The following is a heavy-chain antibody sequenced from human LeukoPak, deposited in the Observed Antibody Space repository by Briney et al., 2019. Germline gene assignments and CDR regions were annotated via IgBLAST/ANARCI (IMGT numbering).Heavy chain of an antibody. CDR2: IYHSGST. V-gene: IGHV4-38-2*02. CDR1: GYSISSGYY. CDR3: ARKEYDILTGYFTFDY. J-gene: IGHJ4*02. Sequence: PSETLSLTCTVSGYSISSGYYWGWIRQPPGKGLEWIGSIYHSGSTYYIPSLKSRVPISVDTSKNQFSLKLSSVTAAVTAVYYCARKEYDILTGYFTFDYWGQGTLVTVSS. D-gene: IGHD3-9*01.